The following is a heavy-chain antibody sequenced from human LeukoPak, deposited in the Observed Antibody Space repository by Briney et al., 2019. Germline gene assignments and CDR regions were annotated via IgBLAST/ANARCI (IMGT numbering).Heavy chain of an antibody. CDR1: GFTLSSHL. CDR3: AKSSGSYAANFDC. Sequence: GGSLRLSCAASGFTLSSHLMSWVRQAPGKGLEWVANINQGGSEKYYVDSVKGRFTISRDNAQNSLYLQMNSLRAEDTAVYYCAKSSGSYAANFDCWGQGTLVTVSS. D-gene: IGHD6-19*01. V-gene: IGHV3-7*01. CDR2: INQGGSEK. J-gene: IGHJ4*02.